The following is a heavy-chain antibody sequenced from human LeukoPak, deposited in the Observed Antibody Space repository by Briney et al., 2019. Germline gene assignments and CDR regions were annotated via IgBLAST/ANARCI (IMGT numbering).Heavy chain of an antibody. Sequence: ASVKVSCRASGYTFTGYYMHWVRQAPGQGLEWMGWINPNSGGTNYAQKFQGRVTMTTDTSTSTAYMELRSLRSDDTAVYYCAREHSSSWDFDYWGQGTLVTVSS. D-gene: IGHD6-13*01. CDR1: GYTFTGYY. CDR2: INPNSGGT. J-gene: IGHJ4*02. CDR3: AREHSSSWDFDY. V-gene: IGHV1-2*02.